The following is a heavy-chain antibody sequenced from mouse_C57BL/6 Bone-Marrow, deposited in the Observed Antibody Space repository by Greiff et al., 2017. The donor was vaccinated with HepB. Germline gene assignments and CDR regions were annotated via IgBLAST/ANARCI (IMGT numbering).Heavy chain of an antibody. D-gene: IGHD2-4*01. CDR2: IHPISGST. V-gene: IGHV1-64*01. CDR3: ARRLPCFDY. Sequence: QLQQPGAALVKPGASVKLSCKAPGYTFTSYWMHWVTQRPGQGLEWIGMIHPISGSTNYNEKFKSKATLTVDKSSSTAYMQLSSLTSEDSAIYYCARRLPCFDYWGQGTTLTVTS. J-gene: IGHJ2*01. CDR1: GYTFTSYW.